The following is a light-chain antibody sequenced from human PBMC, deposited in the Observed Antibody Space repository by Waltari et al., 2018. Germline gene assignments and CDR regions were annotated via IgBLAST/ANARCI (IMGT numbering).Light chain of an antibody. J-gene: IGKJ4*01. CDR3: QKSYSNT. CDR2: SAS. V-gene: IGKV1-39*01. CDR1: QSISSY. Sequence: DIQMTQSPSSLSASLGDRVTITCRASQSISSYLNWYQQKPGKAPKLLIYSASSLQIGVPSSVSGSGSGLDFTLTISSAQPEDSATYYWQKSYSNTFGGGTKVEIK.